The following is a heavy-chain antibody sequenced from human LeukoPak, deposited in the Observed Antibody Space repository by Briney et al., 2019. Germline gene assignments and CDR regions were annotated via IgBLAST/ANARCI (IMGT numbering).Heavy chain of an antibody. Sequence: GGSLRLSCAASGFTFSSSWMSWVRQAPGKGLEWVTNIKPDGSEKYYVDSVKGRFTISRDNAKNSLYLQMNSLRAEDTAVYYCARVGTIFGVVIRGGLNYFDYWGQGTLVTVSS. CDR2: IKPDGSEK. CDR1: GFTFSSSW. J-gene: IGHJ4*02. V-gene: IGHV3-7*01. CDR3: ARVGTIFGVVIRGGLNYFDY. D-gene: IGHD3-3*01.